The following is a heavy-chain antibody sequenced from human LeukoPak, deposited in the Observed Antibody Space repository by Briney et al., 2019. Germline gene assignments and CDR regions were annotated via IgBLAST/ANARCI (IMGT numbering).Heavy chain of an antibody. D-gene: IGHD6-6*01. CDR2: IYYSGST. J-gene: IGHJ4*02. Sequence: PSGTLSLTCTVSGGSISSYYWSWIRQPPGKGLEWIGYIYYSGSTNYNPSLKSRVTISVDTSKNQFSLKLSSVTAADTAVYYCARDAEYSRGFDYWGQGTLVTVSS. V-gene: IGHV4-59*01. CDR1: GGSISSYY. CDR3: ARDAEYSRGFDY.